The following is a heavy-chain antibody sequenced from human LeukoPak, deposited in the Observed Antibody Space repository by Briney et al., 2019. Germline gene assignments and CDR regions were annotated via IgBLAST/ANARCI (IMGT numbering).Heavy chain of an antibody. J-gene: IGHJ6*03. CDR3: ARGVHGYSYGYVPWELYSYMDV. D-gene: IGHD5-18*01. CDR1: GGSLSSYY. Sequence: SETLSLTCTVSGGSLSSYYWSWIRQPAGKGLEWMGHFYTSGHTSYNPSLKSRVTISVDTSKNQFSLKMNSVTAADTAVYYCARGVHGYSYGYVPWELYSYMDVWGKGTTVSISS. V-gene: IGHV4-4*07. CDR2: FYTSGHT.